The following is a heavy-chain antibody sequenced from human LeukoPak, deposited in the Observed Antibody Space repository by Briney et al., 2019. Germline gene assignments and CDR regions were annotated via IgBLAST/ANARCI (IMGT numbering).Heavy chain of an antibody. CDR3: ARDDSSPDYDILTGYQGDY. CDR1: GFIFSSYS. Sequence: GGSLRLSCAASGFIFSSYSMNWVRQAPGKGLEWVSFIDSTSTYIHFADSVKGRFTISRDNAKNSLYLQMNSLRADDTAVYYCARDDSSPDYDILTGYQGDYWGQGTLVTVSS. V-gene: IGHV3-21*01. CDR2: IDSTSTYI. D-gene: IGHD3-9*01. J-gene: IGHJ4*02.